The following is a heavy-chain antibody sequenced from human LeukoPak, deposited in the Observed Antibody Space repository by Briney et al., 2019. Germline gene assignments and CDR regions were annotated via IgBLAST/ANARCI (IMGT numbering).Heavy chain of an antibody. CDR2: ISAYNGNT. V-gene: IGHV1-18*01. J-gene: IGHJ4*02. D-gene: IGHD3-9*01. Sequence: ASVKVSCKASGYTFTSYGIIWVRQAPGQGLEWMGWISAYNGNTNYAQKLQGRVTMTTDTSTSTAYMELRSLRSDDTAVYYCARDGAYYDILTGYYRGRGPFDYWGQGTLVTVSS. CDR3: ARDGAYYDILTGYYRGRGPFDY. CDR1: GYTFTSYG.